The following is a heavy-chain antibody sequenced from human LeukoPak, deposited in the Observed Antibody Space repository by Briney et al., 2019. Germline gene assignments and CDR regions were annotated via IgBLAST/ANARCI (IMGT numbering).Heavy chain of an antibody. Sequence: PWETLSLTCTVSGFSISSGGYYWSCIRQHPGKGLEWVGYIYYSRSTYYNPSLKSRVTISVDTSKNQFSLKLSSVTAADTAVYYCASHRPTYYYDSSGSYDAFDIWGQGTMVTVSS. CDR2: IYYSRST. CDR3: ASHRPTYYYDSSGSYDAFDI. J-gene: IGHJ3*02. D-gene: IGHD3-22*01. V-gene: IGHV4-31*03. CDR1: GFSISSGGYY.